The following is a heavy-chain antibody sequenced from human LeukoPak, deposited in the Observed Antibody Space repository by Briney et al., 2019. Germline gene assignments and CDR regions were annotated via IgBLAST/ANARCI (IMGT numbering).Heavy chain of an antibody. V-gene: IGHV1-69*13. D-gene: IGHD5-12*01. J-gene: IGHJ4*02. Sequence: GASVKVSCKASGGTFSSFAISWVRQAAGQGLEWMGGIIPIFGTANYAPNFQGRVMIIADESTSTAYMELSSLRSEYTAVYYCASPSLSVSNGYDSPFVNWGQGTLVSVSS. CDR1: GGTFSSFA. CDR2: IIPIFGTA. CDR3: ASPSLSVSNGYDSPFVN.